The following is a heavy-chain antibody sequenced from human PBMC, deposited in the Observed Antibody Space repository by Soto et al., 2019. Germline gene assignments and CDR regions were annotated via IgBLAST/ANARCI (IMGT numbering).Heavy chain of an antibody. CDR1: GYPVTAYY. CDR2: INPATGAA. D-gene: IGHD3-3*01. Sequence: QLHLVQSGAVVKKPGASVTVSCSASGYPVTAYYMHWVRQAPGRGLEWMGGINPATGAAKYTQTFQGRVTMGRDTSTSTVFMERSGLTSEDPAVFYCARGGGVGVAGSAAFDMWGQGTLVTVSS. J-gene: IGHJ3*02. V-gene: IGHV1-2*02. CDR3: ARGGGVGVAGSAAFDM.